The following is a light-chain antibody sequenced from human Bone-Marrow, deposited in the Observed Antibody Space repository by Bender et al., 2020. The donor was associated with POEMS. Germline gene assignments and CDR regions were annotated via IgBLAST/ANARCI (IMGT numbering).Light chain of an antibody. V-gene: IGLV2-8*01. J-gene: IGLJ2*01. Sequence: QSALTQPASVSGSPGQSITISCTGTSSDVGGYNYVSWYQQHPGKAPKLMIYEVSNRPSGVPDRFSGSKSGNTASLTVSGLQAEDEADYYCSSYAANNIFHAIFGGGTKLTVL. CDR3: SSYAANNIFHAI. CDR1: SSDVGGYNY. CDR2: EVS.